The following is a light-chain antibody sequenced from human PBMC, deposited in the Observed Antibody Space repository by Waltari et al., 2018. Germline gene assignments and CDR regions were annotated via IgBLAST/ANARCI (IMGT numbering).Light chain of an antibody. V-gene: IGLV2-14*03. CDR3: SSYTTSSTWV. Sequence: QSALTQPASVSGSPGQSLTISCTGTSSDVGGFNYVSWYTQYPGQAPKLMSHDVCKRPQGVFIRFSRSKSGITASLTISWLQAEDEADYYCSSYTTSSTWVFGGGTKLTVL. J-gene: IGLJ3*02. CDR1: SSDVGGFNY. CDR2: DVC.